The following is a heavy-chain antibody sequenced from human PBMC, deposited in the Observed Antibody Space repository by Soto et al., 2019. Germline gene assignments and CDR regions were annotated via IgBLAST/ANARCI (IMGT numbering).Heavy chain of an antibody. V-gene: IGHV4-34*01. CDR2: INHSRST. Sequence: ASETLSLTCAVYGGSFSGYYWSWIRQPPGKGLEWIGEINHSRSTNYNPSLKSRVTISVDTSKNQFSLKLSSVTAADTAVYYCARGWGCYDSSGYYIDYWGQGTLVTVSS. D-gene: IGHD3-22*01. CDR3: ARGWGCYDSSGYYIDY. CDR1: GGSFSGYY. J-gene: IGHJ4*02.